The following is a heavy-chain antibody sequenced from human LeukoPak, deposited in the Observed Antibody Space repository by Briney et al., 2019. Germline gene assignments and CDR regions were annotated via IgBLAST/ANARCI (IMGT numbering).Heavy chain of an antibody. CDR1: GFTFISYA. J-gene: IGHJ4*02. V-gene: IGHV3-23*01. CDR2: ISGSGGST. CDR3: AKGDTTWELPHDY. D-gene: IGHD1-26*01. Sequence: RPGGSLRLSCAVSGFTFISYAMNWVRQAPGKGLEWVSAISGSGGSTYYADSVKGRFTISRDKSKNTLYLQMNSLRAEDTAVYYCAKGDTTWELPHDYWGQGTLVTVSS.